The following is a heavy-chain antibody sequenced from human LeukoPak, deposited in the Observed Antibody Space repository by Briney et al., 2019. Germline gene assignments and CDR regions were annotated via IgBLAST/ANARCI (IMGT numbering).Heavy chain of an antibody. CDR2: IIPIFGTA. CDR1: GGTFSSYA. J-gene: IGHJ3*02. V-gene: IGHV1-69*05. Sequence: GSSVKVSCKASGGTFSSYAVSWVRQAPGQGLEWMGGIIPIFGTANYAQKFQGRVTITTDESTSTAYMELSSLRSEDTAVYYCARAFTEGWFEVQLERRATSDAFDIWGQGTMVTVSS. CDR3: ARAFTEGWFEVQLERRATSDAFDI. D-gene: IGHD1-1*01.